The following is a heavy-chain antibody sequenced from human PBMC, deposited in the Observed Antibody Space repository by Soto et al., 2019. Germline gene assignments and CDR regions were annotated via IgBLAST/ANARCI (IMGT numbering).Heavy chain of an antibody. Sequence: GGSLRLSCAASGVTFSSYAMSWGRQAPGKGLEWVSAISGSGGSTYYAYPVKGRFTISRDNSKNTPYLQMNSPRAEYTAVYYCASHSNPATRWFDPWGQGTLVTVSS. CDR3: ASHSNPATRWFDP. D-gene: IGHD2-15*01. J-gene: IGHJ5*02. CDR2: ISGSGGST. CDR1: GVTFSSYA. V-gene: IGHV3-23*01.